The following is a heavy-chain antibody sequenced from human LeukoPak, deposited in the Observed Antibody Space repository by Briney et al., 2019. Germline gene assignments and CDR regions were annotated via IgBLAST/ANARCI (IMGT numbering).Heavy chain of an antibody. D-gene: IGHD1-26*01. V-gene: IGHV1-2*02. J-gene: IGHJ4*02. CDR1: GYTFTGYY. Sequence: ASVKVSCKASGYTFTGYYMHWVRQAPGQGLEWMGWINPNSGGTNYARKFQGRVTMTRDTSISTAYMELSRLRSDDTAVYYCARGSGSPKRFADYWGQGTLVTVSS. CDR3: ARGSGSPKRFADY. CDR2: INPNSGGT.